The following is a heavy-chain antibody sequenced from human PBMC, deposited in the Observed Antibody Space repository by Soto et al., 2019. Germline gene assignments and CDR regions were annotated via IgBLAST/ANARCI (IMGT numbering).Heavy chain of an antibody. Sequence: EVQLVESGGGLVKPGGSLRLSCAASGFTFSSYSMNWVRQAPGKGLEWVSSISSSSSYIYYADSVKGRFTISRDNAKNSLYLQMNSLRAEDTAVYYCAREDCSGGSCSPDSWGQGTLVTVSS. V-gene: IGHV3-21*01. CDR2: ISSSSSYI. CDR3: AREDCSGGSCSPDS. CDR1: GFTFSSYS. J-gene: IGHJ4*02. D-gene: IGHD2-15*01.